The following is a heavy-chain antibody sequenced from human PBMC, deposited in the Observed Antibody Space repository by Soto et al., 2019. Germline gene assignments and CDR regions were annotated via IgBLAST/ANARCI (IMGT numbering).Heavy chain of an antibody. Sequence: QVQLVQSGAEVRQPGASVKVSCKASGYSFTTYGMSWVRQAPGQGLEYMGWINGYGHGAKYVQRFQGRISMTTDTTTNSVYTDLRSLTTDDKAVYYCVRDFNGDVSYWSQGSVVIASP. CDR2: INGYGHGA. D-gene: IGHD3-10*01. CDR3: VRDFNGDVSY. V-gene: IGHV1-18*01. J-gene: IGHJ4*02. CDR1: GYSFTTYG.